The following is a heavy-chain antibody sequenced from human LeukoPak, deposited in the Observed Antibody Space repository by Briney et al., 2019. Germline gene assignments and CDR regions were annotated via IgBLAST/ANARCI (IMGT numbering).Heavy chain of an antibody. CDR1: DYSITMYY. Sequence: TSSETLSLTGTASDYSITMYYWTWIRQPPGKGLEWIGYVDHTGSTKFNPSLNGRVSTSRDTSNNFFSLRLRSVTAADTAVYFCARGRVSSSTWYSTYYYFFYMDFWGKGTTVTVSS. CDR3: ARGRVSSSTWYSTYYYFFYMDF. J-gene: IGHJ6*03. CDR2: VDHTGST. D-gene: IGHD4-11*01. V-gene: IGHV4-59*01.